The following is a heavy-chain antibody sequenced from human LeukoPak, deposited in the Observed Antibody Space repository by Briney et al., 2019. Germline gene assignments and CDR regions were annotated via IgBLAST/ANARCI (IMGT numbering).Heavy chain of an antibody. J-gene: IGHJ6*02. V-gene: IGHV1-46*01. D-gene: IGHD2-2*02. Sequence: ASVKVSCKASGYTFTSYYMHWVRQAPGQGLEWMGIINPSGGSTSYAQKLQGRVTMTRDTSTSTVYMELSSLRSEDTAVYYCAREGVYCSSTSCHRRGMDVWGQGTTVTVSS. CDR2: INPSGGST. CDR3: AREGVYCSSTSCHRRGMDV. CDR1: GYTFTSYY.